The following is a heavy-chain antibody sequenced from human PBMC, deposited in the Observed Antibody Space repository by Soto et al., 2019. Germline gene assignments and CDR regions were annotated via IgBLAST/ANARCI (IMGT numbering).Heavy chain of an antibody. Sequence: EVQLVESGGGLVQPGGSLRLSCAASGFTFSSYAMHWVRQAPGKGLEYVSAISSNGGSTYYANSVKGRFTISRDNSMNTLYLQMGSLRAEDMAVYYCARGTGYYFDSWGQGTLVTVSS. CDR3: ARGTGYYFDS. CDR2: ISSNGGST. V-gene: IGHV3-64*01. CDR1: GFTFSSYA. J-gene: IGHJ4*02.